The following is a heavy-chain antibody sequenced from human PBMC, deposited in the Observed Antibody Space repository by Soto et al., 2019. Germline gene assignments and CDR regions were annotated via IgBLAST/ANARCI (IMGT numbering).Heavy chain of an antibody. Sequence: SETLSLTXSVSGDSILGYYWSWIRQPAGKRLEWIGRVYNSGNVIFNPSLKNRVTMSVDMSKNQFSLRLTSVTAADSAVYYCARDRLESSTYGMDVWGRGTTVTVSS. CDR3: ARDRLESSTYGMDV. J-gene: IGHJ6*02. D-gene: IGHD3-16*02. CDR2: VYNSGNV. V-gene: IGHV4-4*07. CDR1: GDSILGYY.